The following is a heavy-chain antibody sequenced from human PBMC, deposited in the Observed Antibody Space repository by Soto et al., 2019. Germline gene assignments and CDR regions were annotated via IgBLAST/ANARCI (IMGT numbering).Heavy chain of an antibody. CDR2: IYYSGST. D-gene: IGHD3-16*01. V-gene: IGHV4-30-4*01. CDR1: GGSNSSSNW. J-gene: IGHJ4*02. CDR3: ARGYGSVDY. Sequence: TLSLTCAVSGGSNSSSNWWSWVRQPPGKGLEWIGYIYYSGSTSYNPSLKRRVTRSVDTSKNQFSLKLSSVTAADTAVYYCARGYGSVDYWGQGTLVTVS.